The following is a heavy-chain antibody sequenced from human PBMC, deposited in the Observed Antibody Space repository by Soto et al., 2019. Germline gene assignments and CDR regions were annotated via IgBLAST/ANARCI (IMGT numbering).Heavy chain of an antibody. CDR1: GYSFTTYG. CDR2: ISAYNGNT. J-gene: IGHJ4*02. D-gene: IGHD2-21*01. Sequence: QVQLVQSGAEVKKPGASVKVSCKASGYSFTTYGISWVRQAPGQGLEWMGWISAYNGNTNYAQKFKVRVTMTTDTSTSIVYMELRSLTSDDTAVYYCARDVRVWNAGRFVVVIAIFDYWGQGTLVTVSS. CDR3: ARDVRVWNAGRFVVVIAIFDY. V-gene: IGHV1-18*01.